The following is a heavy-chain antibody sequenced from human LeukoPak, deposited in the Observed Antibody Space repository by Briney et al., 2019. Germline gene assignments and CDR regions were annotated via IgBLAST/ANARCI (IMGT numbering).Heavy chain of an antibody. V-gene: IGHV4-30-2*01. CDR1: GGSISSGGYY. CDR3: ATDDSSGYYYGNEYFQH. Sequence: SQTLSLTCTVSGGSISSGGYYWSWIRQPPGKGLEWIGEINHSGSTNYNPSPKSRVTISVDTSKNQFSLKLSSVTAADTAVYYCATDDSSGYYYGNEYFQHWGQGTLVTVSS. CDR2: INHSGST. D-gene: IGHD3-22*01. J-gene: IGHJ1*01.